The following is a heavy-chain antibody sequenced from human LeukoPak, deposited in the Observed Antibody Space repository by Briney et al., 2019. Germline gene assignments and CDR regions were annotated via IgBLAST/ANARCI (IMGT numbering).Heavy chain of an antibody. V-gene: IGHV1-69*05. CDR1: GGTFSSYA. J-gene: IGHJ3*02. D-gene: IGHD2-2*02. CDR3: ARRSGYCSSTSCYKNAFDI. Sequence: SVKVSCKASGGTFSSYAISWVRQAPGQGLEWMGGIIPIFGTANYAQKFQGRVTITTDESTSTAYMELSSLRSEDTAVYYCARRSGYCSSTSCYKNAFDIWGQGTMVTVSS. CDR2: IIPIFGTA.